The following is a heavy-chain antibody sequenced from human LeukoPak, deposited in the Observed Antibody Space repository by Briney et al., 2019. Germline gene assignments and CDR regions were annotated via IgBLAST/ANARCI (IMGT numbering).Heavy chain of an antibody. D-gene: IGHD3-3*01. CDR3: ARDHDFWSGYYARDSDAFDI. CDR1: GGSISSGSYY. Sequence: SETLSLTCTVSGGSISSGSYYWSWIRQPAGKGLEGIGRIYTSGSTNYNPSLKSRVTISVDTSKSQFSLKLSSVTAADTAVYYCARDHDFWSGYYARDSDAFDIWGQGTMVTVSS. V-gene: IGHV4-61*02. J-gene: IGHJ3*02. CDR2: IYTSGST.